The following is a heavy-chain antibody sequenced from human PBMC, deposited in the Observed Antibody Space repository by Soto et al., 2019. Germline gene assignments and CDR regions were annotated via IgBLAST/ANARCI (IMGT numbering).Heavy chain of an antibody. CDR1: GFTFSSFA. CDR3: ARDPNGDYVGAFDF. V-gene: IGHV3-23*01. D-gene: IGHD4-17*01. CDR2: IHGGGVTT. J-gene: IGHJ3*01. Sequence: VQFLESGGALVQPGGSLRLSCAASGFTFSSFAMMWLRQAPGRGLEWISAIHGGGVTTYYADSGKGRFTISRDDSKKTLYLQMNSLRAEDTAVYYCARDPNGDYVGAFDFWGQGTMVTVSS.